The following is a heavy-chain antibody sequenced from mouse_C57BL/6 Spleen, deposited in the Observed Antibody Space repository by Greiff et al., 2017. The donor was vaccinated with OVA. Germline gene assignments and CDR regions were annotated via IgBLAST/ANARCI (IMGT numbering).Heavy chain of an antibody. CDR2: IDPENGDT. Sequence: EVQLQQSGAELVRPGASVKLSCTASGFNIKDDYMHWVKQRPEQGLEWIGWIDPENGDTEYASKFQGKATITADTSSNTAYLQLSSLTSEDTAVYYCTTCLSGYFDVWGTGTTVTVSS. CDR3: TTCLSGYFDV. D-gene: IGHD6-5*01. CDR1: GFNIKDDY. V-gene: IGHV14-4*01. J-gene: IGHJ1*03.